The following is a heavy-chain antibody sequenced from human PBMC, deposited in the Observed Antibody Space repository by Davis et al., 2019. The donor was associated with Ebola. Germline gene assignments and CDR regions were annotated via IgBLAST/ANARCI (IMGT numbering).Heavy chain of an antibody. D-gene: IGHD3-10*01. CDR2: ITGSGDST. V-gene: IGHV3-23*01. CDR1: GFTFSSYA. CDR3: ALNYGLDY. J-gene: IGHJ4*02. Sequence: GESLKISCAASGFTFSSYAMSWVRQAPGKGLEWVSAITGSGDSTYYADSVKGRFTISRDNSKNTLYLQMNSLRAEDTAVYYCALNYGLDYWGQGTLVTVSS.